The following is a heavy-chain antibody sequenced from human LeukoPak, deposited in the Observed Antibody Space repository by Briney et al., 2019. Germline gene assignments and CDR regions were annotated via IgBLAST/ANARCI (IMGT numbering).Heavy chain of an antibody. D-gene: IGHD4-11*01. J-gene: IGHJ4*02. CDR2: IRSDGSNK. V-gene: IGHV3-30*02. CDR1: AFTFSSYG. Sequence: PGGSLRLSCAASAFTFSSYGMHWVRQAPGKGLEWVAFIRSDGSNKYYADSVMGRFTISRDNSKNTPYLQMNSLRAEDTAVYYCAKEDYSSSFDYWGQGTLVTVSS. CDR3: AKEDYSSSFDY.